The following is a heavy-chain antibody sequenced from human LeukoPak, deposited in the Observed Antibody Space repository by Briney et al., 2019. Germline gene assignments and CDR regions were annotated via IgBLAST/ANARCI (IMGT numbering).Heavy chain of an antibody. V-gene: IGHV4-30-2*01. J-gene: IGHJ5*02. Sequence: SETLSLTCTVSGGSISSGGYYWSWIRQPPGKGLEWIGYIYHSGSTYYNPSLKSRVTISVDRSKNQFSLKLSSVTAADTAVYYCARMESEVGWFDPWGQGTLVTVSS. CDR1: GGSISSGGYY. CDR2: IYHSGST. D-gene: IGHD3-3*01. CDR3: ARMESEVGWFDP.